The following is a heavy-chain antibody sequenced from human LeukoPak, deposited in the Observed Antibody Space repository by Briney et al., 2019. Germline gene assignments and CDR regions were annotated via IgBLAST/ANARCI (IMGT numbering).Heavy chain of an antibody. CDR1: GGSISSTNHY. CDR3: AGGYDYTSISIDY. J-gene: IGHJ4*02. CDR2: IYYSGST. V-gene: IGHV4-39*01. Sequence: SETLSLTCTVSGGSISSTNHYWSWIRQPPGKGLEWIGAIYYSGSTYYNPSLKSRVTISVDTSKNQFSLKLSSVTAADTAVYYCAGGYDYTSISIDYWGQGTLVTVSS. D-gene: IGHD4-11*01.